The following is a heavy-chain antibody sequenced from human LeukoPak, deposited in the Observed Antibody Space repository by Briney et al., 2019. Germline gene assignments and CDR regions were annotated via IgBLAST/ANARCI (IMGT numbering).Heavy chain of an antibody. D-gene: IGHD4-17*01. V-gene: IGHV3-20*04. Sequence: GGSLRLSCAASGSTFDDYGMSWVRQAPGKGLEWGSGINWNGGSTGYAGSAKGRFTFSKNNPKNSLYLQMNSLRAEDTALYYCARDMEHDYGDYWDYWGQGTLVTVSS. CDR2: INWNGGST. CDR3: ARDMEHDYGDYWDY. CDR1: GSTFDDYG. J-gene: IGHJ4*02.